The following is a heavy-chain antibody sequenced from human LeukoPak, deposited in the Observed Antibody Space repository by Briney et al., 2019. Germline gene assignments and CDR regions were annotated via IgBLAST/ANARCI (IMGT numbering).Heavy chain of an antibody. J-gene: IGHJ4*02. CDR2: IYYSGST. Sequence: SETLSLTCTVSGGSISSSSYYWGWIRQPPGKGLEWIGNIYYSGSTYYNPSLQSRVTISVDTSKNQFSLKLSSVTAADTAVYYCVRRSDLTTNVDDWGQGTLVTVSS. CDR1: GGSISSSSYY. D-gene: IGHD2-15*01. V-gene: IGHV4-39*01. CDR3: VRRSDLTTNVDD.